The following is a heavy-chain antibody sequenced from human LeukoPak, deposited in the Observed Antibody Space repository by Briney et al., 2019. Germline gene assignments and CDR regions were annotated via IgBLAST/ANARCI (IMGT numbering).Heavy chain of an antibody. Sequence: GGSLRLSCAASGFTFSSYEMNWVRQAPGKGLEWVSYISSSGSTIYYADSVKGRFTISRDNAKNSLYLQMNSLRAEDTAVYYCASGIIAAAGSGWFDPWGQGTLVTVSS. CDR2: ISSSGSTI. CDR1: GFTFSSYE. J-gene: IGHJ5*02. CDR3: ASGIIAAAGSGWFDP. V-gene: IGHV3-48*03. D-gene: IGHD6-13*01.